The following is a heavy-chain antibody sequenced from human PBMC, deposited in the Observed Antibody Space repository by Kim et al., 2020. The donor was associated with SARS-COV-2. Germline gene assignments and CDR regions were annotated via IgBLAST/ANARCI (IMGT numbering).Heavy chain of an antibody. V-gene: IGHV4-59*01. CDR1: GGSISSYY. D-gene: IGHD4-17*01. J-gene: IGHJ4*02. CDR3: ARVAHSYGDYGPYYFDY. CDR2: IYYSGST. Sequence: SETLSLTCTVSGGSISSYYWSWIRQPPGKGLEWIGYIYYSGSTNYNPSLKSRVTISVDTSKNQFSLKLSSVTAADTAVYYCARVAHSYGDYGPYYFDYWGRGTLVTVSS.